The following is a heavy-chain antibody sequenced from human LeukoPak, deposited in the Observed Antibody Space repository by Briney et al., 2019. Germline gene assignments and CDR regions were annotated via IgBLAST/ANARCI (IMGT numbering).Heavy chain of an antibody. V-gene: IGHV3-7*03. CDR3: TRDLAAVPGPRMDV. CDR2: INPDGNER. J-gene: IGHJ6*02. CDR1: GFTFSSYW. D-gene: IGHD6-19*01. Sequence: GGSLRLSCAASGFTFSSYWMSWVRQAPGKGLEWVALINPDGNERYYVDSVKGRFTISRDNARNSLYLQMDSLGDDDTAMYFCTRDLAAVPGPRMDVWGQGTTVTVSS.